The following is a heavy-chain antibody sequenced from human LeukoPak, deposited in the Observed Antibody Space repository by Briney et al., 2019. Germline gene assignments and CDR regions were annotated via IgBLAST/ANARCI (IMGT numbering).Heavy chain of an antibody. D-gene: IGHD2-15*01. J-gene: IGHJ5*02. CDR3: ARVPSGYCSGGSCSWFDP. V-gene: IGHV4-39*01. Sequence: VKPSESLSLTCTVSGGSISSSSYYWGWIRQPPGKGLEWIGSIYYSGSTYYNPSLKSRVTISVDTSKNQSSLKLSSVTAADTAVYYCARVPSGYCSGGSCSWFDPWGQGTLVTVSS. CDR1: GGSISSSSYY. CDR2: IYYSGST.